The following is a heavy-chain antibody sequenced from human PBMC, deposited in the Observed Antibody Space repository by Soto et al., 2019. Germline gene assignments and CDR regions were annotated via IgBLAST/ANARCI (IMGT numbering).Heavy chain of an antibody. CDR2: TSGSGGST. V-gene: IGHV3-23*01. CDR3: AKSERKLWGDQGNAY. D-gene: IGHD2-21*02. CDR1: GFTFSSYA. Sequence: EVQLLESGGGLVQPGGSLRLSCAASGFTFSSYAMSWVRQAPGQGLEWVSTTSGSGGSTYYADSVKGRFTISRDNSKNTLYLQMNSLRAEDTAVYYCAKSERKLWGDQGNAYWGQGTLVTVSS. J-gene: IGHJ4*02.